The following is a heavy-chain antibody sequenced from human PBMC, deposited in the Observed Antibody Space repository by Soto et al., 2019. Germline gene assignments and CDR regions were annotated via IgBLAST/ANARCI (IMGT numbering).Heavy chain of an antibody. D-gene: IGHD3-3*01. CDR1: GFTFSSYA. CDR3: AKDGVGTRAPHVYYYMDV. CDR2: ISGSGGST. Sequence: GGSLRLSCAASGFTFSSYAMSWVRQAPGKGLESVSAISGSGGSTYYADSVKGRFTISRDNSKNTLYLQMNSLRAEDTAVYYCAKDGVGTRAPHVYYYMDVWGKGTTVTVSS. J-gene: IGHJ6*03. V-gene: IGHV3-23*01.